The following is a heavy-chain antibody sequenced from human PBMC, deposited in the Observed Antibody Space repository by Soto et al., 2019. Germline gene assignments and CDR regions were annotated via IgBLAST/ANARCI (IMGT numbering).Heavy chain of an antibody. CDR2: ISAYNGNT. Sequence: ASVKVSCKASGYTFTSYGISWVRQAPGQGLEWMGWISAYNGNTNYAQKLQGRVTMTTDASTSTAYMELRSLRSDDTAVYYCARESPGYRSSWYGFDAFDIWGQGTMVTVSS. J-gene: IGHJ3*02. V-gene: IGHV1-18*04. CDR3: ARESPGYRSSWYGFDAFDI. CDR1: GYTFTSYG. D-gene: IGHD6-13*01.